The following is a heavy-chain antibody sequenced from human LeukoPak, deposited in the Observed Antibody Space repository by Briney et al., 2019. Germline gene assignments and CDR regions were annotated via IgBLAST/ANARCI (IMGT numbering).Heavy chain of an antibody. D-gene: IGHD3-10*01. CDR3: ARIGRGGSTYLYGSGVDD. Sequence: GGSLRLSCAASGFTVSSNYMSWVRQAPGKGLEWVASINEDGSEKYYVGSVKGRFTISRDNANNSVYLQMNSLRAEDTAVYYCARIGRGGSTYLYGSGVDDWGQGSLVTLSS. CDR1: GFTVSSNY. V-gene: IGHV3-7*01. J-gene: IGHJ4*02. CDR2: INEDGSEK.